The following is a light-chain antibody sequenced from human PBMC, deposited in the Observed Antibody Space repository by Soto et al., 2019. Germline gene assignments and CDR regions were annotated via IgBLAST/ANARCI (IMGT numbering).Light chain of an antibody. V-gene: IGLV2-14*01. CDR3: SSYTSSSSYV. J-gene: IGLJ1*01. CDR2: DVS. Sequence: CALTRPASVSGAAGEWITISCTGTSSDVGGYNYVSWYQRHPGKAPKLMIYDVSNRPSGVSNRFSGSKSGNTASLTISGLQAEDEADYYCSSYTSSSSYVFGTGTKVTVL. CDR1: SSDVGGYNY.